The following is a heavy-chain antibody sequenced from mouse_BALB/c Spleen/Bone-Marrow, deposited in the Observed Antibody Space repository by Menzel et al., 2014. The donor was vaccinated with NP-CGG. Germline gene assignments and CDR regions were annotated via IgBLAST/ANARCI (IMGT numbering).Heavy chain of an antibody. CDR1: GYAFSSYW. CDR2: IHPGEGDT. Sequence: QVQLKESGAELVRPGSSVKISCKASGYAFSSYWMNWVKQRPGQGLEWIGQIHPGEGDTNYNGKFKVKATLTADKSSSTANMQLSSLTSEDSAVYFCARGGSYYGNSQFAYWGRGTLVTVSA. J-gene: IGHJ3*01. V-gene: IGHV1-80*01. CDR3: ARGGSYYGNSQFAY. D-gene: IGHD2-1*01.